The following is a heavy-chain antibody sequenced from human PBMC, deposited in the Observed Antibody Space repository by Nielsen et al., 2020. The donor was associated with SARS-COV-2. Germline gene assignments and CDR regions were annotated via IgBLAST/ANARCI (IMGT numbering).Heavy chain of an antibody. J-gene: IGHJ4*02. CDR1: GGSFRGYY. CDR2: INHSGST. Sequence: SETLSLTCAVYGGSFRGYYWSWIRQTPGKGLEWIGEINHSGSTNYNPSLKSRVTISVDTSKNQFSLKLTSVTAADTAVYYCASLPIVVVPAASFDYWGQGTLVTVSS. V-gene: IGHV4-34*01. D-gene: IGHD2-2*01. CDR3: ASLPIVVVPAASFDY.